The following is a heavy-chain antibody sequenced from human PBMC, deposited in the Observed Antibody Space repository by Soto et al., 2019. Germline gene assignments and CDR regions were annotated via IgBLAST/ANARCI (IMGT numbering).Heavy chain of an antibody. J-gene: IGHJ4*02. D-gene: IGHD1-26*01. CDR3: ARAEAQADSKIAGDGYNKAYYFDY. CDR2: IIPIFGTA. V-gene: IGHV1-69*01. Sequence: QVQLVQSGAEVKKPGSSVKVSCKASGGTFSSYAISWVRQAPGQGLEWMGGIIPIFGTANDAQKFQGRGTIIADESTSTAYLALSSLRSEDTAVYYCARAEAQADSKIAGDGYNKAYYFDYWGQGTLVTVSS. CDR1: GGTFSSYA.